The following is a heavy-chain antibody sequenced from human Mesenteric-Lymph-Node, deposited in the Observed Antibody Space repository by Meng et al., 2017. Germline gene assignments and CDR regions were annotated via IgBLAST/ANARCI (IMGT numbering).Heavy chain of an antibody. CDR2: IKGDGSDK. CDR1: GFTFSSYA. CDR3: ARRVAATGSGGFDY. V-gene: IGHV3-7*01. Sequence: GESLKISCAGSGFTFSSYAIHWVRQAPGKGLEWVADIKGDGSDKYYVDSVKGRFTISRDNAQNTLFLQMNSLRVEDTAVYYCARRVAATGSGGFDYWGQGTLVTGSS. D-gene: IGHD1-26*01. J-gene: IGHJ4*02.